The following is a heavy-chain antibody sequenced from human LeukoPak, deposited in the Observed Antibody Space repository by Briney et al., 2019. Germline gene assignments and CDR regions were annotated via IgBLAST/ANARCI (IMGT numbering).Heavy chain of an antibody. V-gene: IGHV3-30*18. CDR3: AKDRLKYLLLGIDF. D-gene: IGHD3-10*01. CDR2: LSHDGGNN. Sequence: GGSLRLSCAASGFTFSTYGMHWVRQAPGKGLEWVAVLSHDGGNNFYADSVKGRFTISRDNSKNTLYLQMNSLRPDDTAVYYCAKDRLKYLLLGIDFWGQGALVTVSS. CDR1: GFTFSTYG. J-gene: IGHJ4*02.